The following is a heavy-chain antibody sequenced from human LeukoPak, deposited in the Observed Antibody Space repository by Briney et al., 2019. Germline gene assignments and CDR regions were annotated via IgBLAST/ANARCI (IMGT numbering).Heavy chain of an antibody. D-gene: IGHD5-24*01. J-gene: IGHJ5*02. V-gene: IGHV1-69*04. Sequence: GASVKVSCKASGGTFSSYAISWVRQAPGQGLEWMGRIIPILGIANYAQKFQGRVTITADKSTSTAYMELSSLRSEDTAVYYCARAEMATIRGWFDPWGQGTLVTVSS. CDR2: IIPILGIA. CDR1: GGTFSSYA. CDR3: ARAEMATIRGWFDP.